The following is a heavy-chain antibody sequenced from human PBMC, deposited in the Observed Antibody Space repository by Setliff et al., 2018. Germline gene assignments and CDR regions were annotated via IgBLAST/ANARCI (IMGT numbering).Heavy chain of an antibody. CDR2: IYYSGSI. D-gene: IGHD3-3*01. CDR1: GGSISSSTYY. J-gene: IGHJ6*03. V-gene: IGHV4-39*07. Sequence: ASETLSLTCTVSGGSISSSTYYWGWIRQPPGKGLEWIGSIYYSGSIYYNPSLKSRVTISVDTSKNQFSLKLRSVTAADTAVYYCARMSGFQYMDVWGKGTTVTVSS. CDR3: ARMSGFQYMDV.